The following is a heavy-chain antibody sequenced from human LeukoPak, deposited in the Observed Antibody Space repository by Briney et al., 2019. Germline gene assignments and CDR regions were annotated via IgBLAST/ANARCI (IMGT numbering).Heavy chain of an antibody. CDR2: ISGSGGST. J-gene: IGHJ6*02. CDR3: AKVTVPSRYYYYGMDV. V-gene: IGHV3-23*01. D-gene: IGHD3-10*01. Sequence: GGSLRLSCAASGFTFSSYAMSWVRQAPGKGLEWVSAISGSGGSTYYADSVKGRFTISRDNSKNTLYLQMSSLRAEDTAVYYCAKVTVPSRYYYYGMDVWGQGTTVTVSS. CDR1: GFTFSSYA.